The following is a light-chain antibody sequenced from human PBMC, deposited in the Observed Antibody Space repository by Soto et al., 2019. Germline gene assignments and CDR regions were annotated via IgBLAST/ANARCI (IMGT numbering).Light chain of an antibody. CDR3: QQYKDWPTT. J-gene: IGKJ1*01. CDR1: QSVSNT. CDR2: GAS. V-gene: IGKV3-15*01. Sequence: EIVMTQSPATLSVSPGERATLSCRASQSVSNTVAWYQQKPGQAPRLLIYGASTRAFAIPARFSGSGSGTEFTLTISSLQSEDVAVYYCQQYKDWPTTFGQGTKVEIK.